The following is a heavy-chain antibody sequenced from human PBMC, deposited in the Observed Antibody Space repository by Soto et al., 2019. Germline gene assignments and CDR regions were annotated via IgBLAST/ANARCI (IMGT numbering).Heavy chain of an antibody. Sequence: ASVKVSCTAIGYSFTSHYMHWVRQAPGQGLEWMGTIYPGGVNIGYAQKFKGRVTMTKDTSTSTVYMELNSLRAEDTAVYYCARGAYYYDSSGLSYWGQGTLVTVS. CDR1: GYSFTSHY. V-gene: IGHV1-46*01. CDR2: IYPGGVNI. CDR3: ARGAYYYDSSGLSY. J-gene: IGHJ4*02. D-gene: IGHD3-22*01.